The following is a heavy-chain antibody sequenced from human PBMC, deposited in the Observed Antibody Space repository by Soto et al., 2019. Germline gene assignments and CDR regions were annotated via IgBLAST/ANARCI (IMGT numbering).Heavy chain of an antibody. CDR3: ARGDILVVVAASCGGGDAFDI. J-gene: IGHJ3*02. D-gene: IGHD2-15*01. CDR1: GGSFSGYY. V-gene: IGHV4-34*01. Sequence: QVQLQQWGAGLLKPSETLSLTCAVYGGSFSGYYWSWFRQPPGKGLEWIGEINHSGTTIYNPSLKSRLTISVDTSKNQFSLELSPVTAADTAVYYCARGDILVVVAASCGGGDAFDIWGQGTMVTVSS. CDR2: INHSGTT.